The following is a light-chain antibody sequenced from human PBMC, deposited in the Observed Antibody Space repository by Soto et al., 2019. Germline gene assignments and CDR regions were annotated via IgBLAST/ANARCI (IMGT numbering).Light chain of an antibody. Sequence: QSALTQPASVSGSPGQSITIPCTGTSSDVGGYNFVSCYQQHPGKAPKLLIYDVSNRPSGISNRFSGSKSGNTASLTVSGLQADDEADYYCSSYTSSSTLGVFGTGTKVTVL. V-gene: IGLV2-14*01. CDR1: SSDVGGYNF. CDR3: SSYTSSSTLGV. CDR2: DVS. J-gene: IGLJ1*01.